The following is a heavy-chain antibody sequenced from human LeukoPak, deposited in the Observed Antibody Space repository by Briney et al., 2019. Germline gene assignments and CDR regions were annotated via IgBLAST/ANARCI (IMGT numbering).Heavy chain of an antibody. CDR3: ARLFHDSSGYTRYFDY. CDR1: GYSFTSYW. Sequence: GESLKISCKGSGYSFTSYWIGWVRQMPGKGLEWMGIIYPGDSDTRYSLSFQGQVTISADKSISTAYLQWSSLKASDTAMYYCARLFHDSSGYTRYFDYWGQGTLVTVSS. CDR2: IYPGDSDT. D-gene: IGHD3-22*01. V-gene: IGHV5-51*01. J-gene: IGHJ4*02.